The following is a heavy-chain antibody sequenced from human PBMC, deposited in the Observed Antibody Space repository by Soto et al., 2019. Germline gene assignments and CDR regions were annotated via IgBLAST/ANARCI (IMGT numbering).Heavy chain of an antibody. J-gene: IGHJ3*02. CDR2: FHYSGST. V-gene: IGHV4-59*08. CDR1: GDSMSSYF. Sequence: PSETLSLTCTVYGDSMSSYFWSWIRQPPGKGLEWIGYFHYSGSTNYNPSLKSRVTISVDTSKNQFSLIVSSVTAADTAVYYCARRSGYCSGGSCYVAFDIWGQGTVVTVSS. CDR3: ARRSGYCSGGSCYVAFDI. D-gene: IGHD2-15*01.